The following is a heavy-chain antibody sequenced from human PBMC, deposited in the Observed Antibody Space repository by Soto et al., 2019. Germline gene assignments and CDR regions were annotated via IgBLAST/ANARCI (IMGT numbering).Heavy chain of an antibody. CDR2: ISSTSSAI. Sequence: GGSLRLSCAASGFTFSTSSMNWVRQAPGKGLESISYISSTSSAIYYADSVKGRFTISRDNAKNSLFLQMNSLRAEDTAVYYCARGVPAVDYWGQGTLVTVSS. CDR3: ARGVPAVDY. CDR1: GFTFSTSS. V-gene: IGHV3-48*01. D-gene: IGHD2-2*01. J-gene: IGHJ4*02.